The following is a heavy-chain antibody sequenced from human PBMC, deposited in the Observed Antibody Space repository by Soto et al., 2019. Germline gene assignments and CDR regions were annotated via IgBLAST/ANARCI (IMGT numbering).Heavy chain of an antibody. CDR1: GGSISSGGHY. CDR3: ARFQVAYYYDSSGYRYLFDY. CDR2: IYYSGST. D-gene: IGHD3-22*01. J-gene: IGHJ4*02. V-gene: IGHV4-31*03. Sequence: SETLSLTCTVSGGSISSGGHYWSWIRQHPGKGLEWIGYIYYSGSTYYNPSLKSRVTISVDTSKNQFSLKLSSVTAADTAVYYCARFQVAYYYDSSGYRYLFDYWGQGTLVTVSS.